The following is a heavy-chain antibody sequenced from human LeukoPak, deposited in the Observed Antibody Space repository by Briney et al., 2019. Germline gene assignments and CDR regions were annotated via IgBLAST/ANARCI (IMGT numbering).Heavy chain of an antibody. V-gene: IGHV1-69*13. J-gene: IGHJ4*02. CDR2: IIPIFGTA. Sequence: SVKASCKASGGTFSSYAISWVRQAPGQGLEWMGGIIPIFGTANYAQKFQGRVTITADESTSTAYMELSSLRSEDTAVYYCARAGFITYYYDSSGCYGFDYWGQGTRVTVSS. D-gene: IGHD3-22*01. CDR3: ARAGFITYYYDSSGCYGFDY. CDR1: GGTFSSYA.